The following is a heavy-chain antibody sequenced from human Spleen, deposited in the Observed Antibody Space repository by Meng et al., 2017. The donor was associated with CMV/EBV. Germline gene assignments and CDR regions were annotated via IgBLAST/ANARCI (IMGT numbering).Heavy chain of an antibody. CDR2: INPETGDA. Sequence: ASVKVSCKASGYTFIGYYMHWVRQAPGQGLEWMGWINPETGDANYAQKFQGRVTMTRDTFITTAYMEVSRLRSEDTAVYYCARVGYCGGDLCGADYWGQGTLVTVSS. D-gene: IGHD2-21*01. CDR3: ARVGYCGGDLCGADY. V-gene: IGHV1-2*02. J-gene: IGHJ4*02. CDR1: GYTFIGYY.